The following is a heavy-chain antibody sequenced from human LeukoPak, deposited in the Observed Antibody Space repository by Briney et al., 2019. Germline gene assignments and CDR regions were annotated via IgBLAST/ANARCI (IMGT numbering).Heavy chain of an antibody. D-gene: IGHD2-15*01. Sequence: GGSLILSCAASGFIISNYRMPWVRQAPGKGLVWVSRIDSAGSTTSYADSVKGRFIIFRNYARNTLYLQMNSLRDEDTAVYYCVRGSGGFRLYYSYSMDAWGKGTMVTVSS. CDR1: GFIISNYR. CDR3: VRGSGGFRLYYSYSMDA. CDR2: IDSAGSTT. J-gene: IGHJ6*03. V-gene: IGHV3-74*01.